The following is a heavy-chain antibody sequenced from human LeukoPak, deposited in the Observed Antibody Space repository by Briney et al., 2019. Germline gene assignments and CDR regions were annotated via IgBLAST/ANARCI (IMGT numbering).Heavy chain of an antibody. V-gene: IGHV1-46*01. J-gene: IGHJ4*02. CDR3: ARGGDSSGWYQWGDDY. CDR1: GYTFTSYY. CDR2: INPSGGST. D-gene: IGHD6-19*01. Sequence: GASVKVSYKASGYTFTSYYMHWVRQAPGQGLEWMGIINPSGGSTSYAQKFQGRVTMTRDTSTSTVYMELSSLRSEDTAVYYCARGGDSSGWYQWGDDYWGQGTLVTVSS.